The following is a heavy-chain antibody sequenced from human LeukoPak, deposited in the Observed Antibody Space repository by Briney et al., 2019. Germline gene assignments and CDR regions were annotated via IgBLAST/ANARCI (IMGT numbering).Heavy chain of an antibody. CDR3: ARGAQQLVEYNWFDP. Sequence: ASVKVSCKASGYTFTSYDINWVRQATGQGLEWMGWMNPNSGNTGYAQKFQGRVTITRNTSISTTYMELSSLRSEDTAVYYCARGAQQLVEYNWFDPWGQGTLVTVSS. D-gene: IGHD6-13*01. V-gene: IGHV1-8*03. CDR2: MNPNSGNT. J-gene: IGHJ5*02. CDR1: GYTFTSYD.